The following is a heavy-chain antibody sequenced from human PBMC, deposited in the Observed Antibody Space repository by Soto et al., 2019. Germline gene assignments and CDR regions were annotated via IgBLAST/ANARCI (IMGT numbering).Heavy chain of an antibody. CDR2: IYGGLTT. D-gene: IGHD6-13*01. J-gene: IGHJ6*02. CDR1: GFTVSSTY. CDR3: ARDRIEAAGTPRFNYYYGMDV. Sequence: EVQLVESGGGLIQPGGSLRLSCAASGFTVSSTYMTWVRQAPGKGLEWVSVIYGGLTTSYADSVKGRFTISRDNSKNTVVLQINSLRGEDTAVYYCARDRIEAAGTPRFNYYYGMDVWGQGTTVTVSS. V-gene: IGHV3-53*01.